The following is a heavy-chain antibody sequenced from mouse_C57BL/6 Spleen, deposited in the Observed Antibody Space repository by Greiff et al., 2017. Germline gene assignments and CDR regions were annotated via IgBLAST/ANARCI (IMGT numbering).Heavy chain of an antibody. CDR2: IDPVTGGT. Sequence: QVQLQQSGAELVRPGASVTLSCKASGYTFTDYEMHWVKQTPVHGLEWIGAIDPVTGGTAYNQKFKGKAILTADKSSSTAYMELRSLTSEDSAVYYCTSYDRAMDYWGQGTSVTVSS. V-gene: IGHV1-15*01. J-gene: IGHJ4*01. CDR3: TSYDRAMDY. D-gene: IGHD2-12*01. CDR1: GYTFTDYE.